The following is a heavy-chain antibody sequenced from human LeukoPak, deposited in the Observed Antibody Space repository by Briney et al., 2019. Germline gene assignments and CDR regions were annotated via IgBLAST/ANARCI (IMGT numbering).Heavy chain of an antibody. V-gene: IGHV1-2*02. CDR3: AKVMGSGQWLVEREDFDI. J-gene: IGHJ3*02. CDR2: INPNSGGT. CDR1: GYTFAGYY. Sequence: ASVKVSCKASGYTFAGYYIHWVRQAPGQGLEWMGWINPNSGGTNYAQKFQGRVTMTRDTSISTAYMELSRLRSDDTAVYYCAKVMGSGQWLVEREDFDIWGQGTMVTVSS. D-gene: IGHD6-19*01.